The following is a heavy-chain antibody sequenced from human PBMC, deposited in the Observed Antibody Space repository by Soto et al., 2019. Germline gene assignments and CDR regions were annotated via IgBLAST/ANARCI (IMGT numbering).Heavy chain of an antibody. CDR3: ARDALYSSGWYGYAFDI. V-gene: IGHV3-7*01. CDR2: IKQDGSEK. D-gene: IGHD6-19*01. J-gene: IGHJ3*02. CDR1: GFTFSSYW. Sequence: EVQLVESGGGLVQPGGSLRLSCAASGFTFSSYWMSWVRQAPGKGLEWVANIKQDGSEKYYVDSVKGRFTISRDNAKNSLYLQMNSLRAEDTAVYYCARDALYSSGWYGYAFDIWGQGTMVTVSS.